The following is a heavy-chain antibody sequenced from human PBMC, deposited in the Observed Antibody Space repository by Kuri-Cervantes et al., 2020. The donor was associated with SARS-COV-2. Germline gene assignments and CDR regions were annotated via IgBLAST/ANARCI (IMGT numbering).Heavy chain of an antibody. D-gene: IGHD1-26*01. CDR3: ARSEWELPKFDY. J-gene: IGHJ4*02. CDR2: IYYSGST. CDR1: GGSISSSSYY. Sequence: GSLRLFCTVSGGSISSSSYYWGWIRQPPGKGLEWIGSIYYSGSTYYNPSLKSRVTISVDTSKNQFSLKLSSVTAADTAVYYCARSEWELPKFDYWGQGTLVTVSS. V-gene: IGHV4-39*01.